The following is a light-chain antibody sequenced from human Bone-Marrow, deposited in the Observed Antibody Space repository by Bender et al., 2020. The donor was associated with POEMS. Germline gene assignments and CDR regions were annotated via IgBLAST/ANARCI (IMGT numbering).Light chain of an antibody. Sequence: QSVLTQPPSASGTPGQRVTISCSGSSSNIGTNPVNWYQQLPGTAPKLLIYINNQRPSGVPDRFSASKSGTSASLAISGLQSEDEAEYYCAAWEDSLNGWVFGGGTKLTVL. V-gene: IGLV1-44*01. CDR3: AAWEDSLNGWV. J-gene: IGLJ3*02. CDR2: INN. CDR1: SSNIGTNP.